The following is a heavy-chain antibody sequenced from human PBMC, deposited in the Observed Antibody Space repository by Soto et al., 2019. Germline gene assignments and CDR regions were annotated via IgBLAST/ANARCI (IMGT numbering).Heavy chain of an antibody. CDR2: IIPIAAIA. Sequence: QVQLVQSGAEVKKPGSSVKVSCKASGGTFSRYTINWVRQAPGQGLEWMGRIIPIAAIANYTQKFQGRVTITVEKSSTTAYMELSRLRSDDTAVYYCARGSTIVRGAPSWFDPWGQGTLVTVSS. CDR1: GGTFSRYT. D-gene: IGHD3-10*01. V-gene: IGHV1-69*02. CDR3: ARGSTIVRGAPSWFDP. J-gene: IGHJ5*02.